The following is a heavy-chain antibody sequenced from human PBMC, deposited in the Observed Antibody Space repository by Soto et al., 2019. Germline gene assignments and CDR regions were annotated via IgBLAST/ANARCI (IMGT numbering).Heavy chain of an antibody. V-gene: IGHV3-11*01. CDR3: VRDPGPRPAAIRGLGWFDP. CDR1: GFTFSDYY. J-gene: IGHJ5*02. CDR2: ISSSGSTI. Sequence: GGSLRLSCAASGFTFSDYYMSWIRQAPGKGLEWVSYISSSGSTIYYADSVKGRFTISRDNAKNSVFLQMNNLRDEDTAVYYCVRDPGPRPAAIRGLGWFDPWGQGTLVTVSS. D-gene: IGHD2-2*01.